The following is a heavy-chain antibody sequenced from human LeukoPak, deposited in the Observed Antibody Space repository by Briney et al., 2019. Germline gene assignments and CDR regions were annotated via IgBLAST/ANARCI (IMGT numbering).Heavy chain of an antibody. CDR3: ARVYGGPFDL. Sequence: GGSLRLSCAASGFALSDFWMHWVRQRPGKGPEWVSHINTDGSVTTYADSVRGRFTISSDYAKNTLYLHMSGLRVEGTAVYYCARVYGGPFDLWGRGALVTVSS. CDR1: GFALSDFW. D-gene: IGHD4-23*01. J-gene: IGHJ2*01. CDR2: INTDGSVT. V-gene: IGHV3-74*01.